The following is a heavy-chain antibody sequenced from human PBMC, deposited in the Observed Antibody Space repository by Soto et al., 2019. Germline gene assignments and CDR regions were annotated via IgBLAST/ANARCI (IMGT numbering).Heavy chain of an antibody. J-gene: IGHJ2*01. Sequence: EAQLLESGGGLVQPGGSLRLSCAASGFTFTSYAMNWVRQAPGKGLEWGSVISGSGGSTYYADSVKGRFTISRDNSKNTLYLQVNSMRAEDTAVYYCAKRTTGWYFDLWGRGTLVTVSS. CDR1: GFTFTSYA. CDR2: ISGSGGST. CDR3: AKRTTGWYFDL. V-gene: IGHV3-23*01.